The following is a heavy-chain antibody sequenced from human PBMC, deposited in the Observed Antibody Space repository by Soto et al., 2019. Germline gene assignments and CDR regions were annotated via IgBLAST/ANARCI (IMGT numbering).Heavy chain of an antibody. D-gene: IGHD2-2*02. CDR3: AGVILYSSSTRCYTNAYYYEYYSLDV. J-gene: IGHJ6*01. CDR2: IYHSGST. Sequence: PSATLSLTCAVSGYSISSGYYLVCIRHPPGKWLYLIGSIYHSGSTYYNPSLKSRVTISVDTSNNQFSLKLSSVTAEDTAVYDCAGVILYSSSTRCYTNAYYYEYYSLDV. V-gene: IGHV4-38-2*01. CDR1: GYSISSGYY.